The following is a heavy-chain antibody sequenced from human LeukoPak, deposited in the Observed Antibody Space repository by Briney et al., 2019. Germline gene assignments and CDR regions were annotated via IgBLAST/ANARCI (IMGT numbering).Heavy chain of an antibody. CDR1: GFTFSSYA. Sequence: GRSLSLSCAVSGFTFSSYAMHWVRQAPGKGLEWVAVISYDGSNKYYADSVKGRFTISRDNSKNTLYLQMNSLRAEDTAVYYCAKELIAAAGVLDYWGQGTLVTVSS. J-gene: IGHJ4*02. CDR2: ISYDGSNK. V-gene: IGHV3-30*04. CDR3: AKELIAAAGVLDY. D-gene: IGHD6-13*01.